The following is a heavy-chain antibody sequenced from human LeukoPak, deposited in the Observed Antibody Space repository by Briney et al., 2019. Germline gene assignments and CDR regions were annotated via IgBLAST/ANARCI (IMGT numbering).Heavy chain of an antibody. CDR1: GYTFVNFG. Sequence: GASVKVSCKAAGYTFVNFGINWVRQAPGQGLEWMGWISAYNGNTNYAQKLQGRVTMTTDTSTSTAYMELRSLRSDDTAVYYCARAEKGYSGYDWSDYCGQGTLVTVSS. J-gene: IGHJ4*02. CDR2: ISAYNGNT. V-gene: IGHV1-18*01. D-gene: IGHD5-12*01. CDR3: ARAEKGYSGYDWSDY.